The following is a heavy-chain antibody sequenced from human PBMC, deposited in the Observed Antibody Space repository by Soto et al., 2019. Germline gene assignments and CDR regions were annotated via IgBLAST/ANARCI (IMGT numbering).Heavy chain of an antibody. CDR2: IYYSGST. CDR3: ARSCPLYYYGMDV. J-gene: IGHJ6*02. V-gene: IGHV4-30-4*01. Sequence: PSETLSLTCTVSGGSISSGDYYWSWIRQPPGKGLEWIGYIYYSGSTYYNPSLESRVTISVDTSKNQFSLKLSSVTAADTAVYYCARSCPLYYYGMDVWGQGTTVTVSS. CDR1: GGSISSGDYY.